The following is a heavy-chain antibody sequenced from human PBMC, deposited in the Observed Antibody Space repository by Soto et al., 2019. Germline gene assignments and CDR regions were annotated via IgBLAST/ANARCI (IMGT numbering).Heavy chain of an antibody. V-gene: IGHV4-59*01. CDR1: GGSISSYY. D-gene: IGHD3-3*01. Sequence: QVQLQESGPGLVKPSETLSLTCTVSGGSISSYYWSWIRQPPGKGLEWIGYIHYSGSTNHNPSLKRRVPVSVDTSKNQISLKLRSVTAADTAVYYCARVLFGRGNWFDPWGQGTLVTVSS. CDR2: IHYSGST. J-gene: IGHJ5*02. CDR3: ARVLFGRGNWFDP.